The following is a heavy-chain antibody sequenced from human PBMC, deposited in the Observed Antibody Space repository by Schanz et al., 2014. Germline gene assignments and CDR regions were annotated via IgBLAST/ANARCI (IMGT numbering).Heavy chain of an antibody. CDR3: AREGLSYYYVSGSYYMGYYFNY. J-gene: IGHJ4*02. D-gene: IGHD3-10*01. CDR2: IHTNTGSP. CDR1: GYTFTTYA. Sequence: QVQLVQSGSELKRPGASVKVSCKASGYTFTTYAINWVRQAPGQVLEWMGWIHTNTGSPTYAQGFTGRFVFSLDTSVSTAYLQISSLKAEDTAVYFCAREGLSYYYVSGSYYMGYYFNYWGQGTLVTVPS. V-gene: IGHV7-4-1*02.